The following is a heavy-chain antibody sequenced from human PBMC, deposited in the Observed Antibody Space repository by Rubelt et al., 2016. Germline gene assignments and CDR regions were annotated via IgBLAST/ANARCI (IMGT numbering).Heavy chain of an antibody. V-gene: IGHV1-18*01. D-gene: IGHD1-26*01. CDR2: ISAYNGNT. CDR3: GVGATILRPFDY. CDR1: GYTFTSYG. J-gene: IGHJ4*02. Sequence: QVQLVQSGAEVKKPGASVKVSCKASGYTFTSYGISWVRQAPGQGLEWMGWISAYNGNTKCAQKLQGRVTMTTDTSTGTAYMGRRSLRSDDTAVYYWGVGATILRPFDYWGQGTLVTVSS.